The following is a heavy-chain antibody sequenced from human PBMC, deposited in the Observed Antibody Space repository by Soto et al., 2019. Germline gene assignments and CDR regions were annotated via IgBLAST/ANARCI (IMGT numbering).Heavy chain of an antibody. Sequence: GASVKVSCKASGYTFTSYDINWVRQATGQGLEWMGWMNPNSGNTGYAQKFQGRVTMTRNTSISTAYMELSSLRSEDTAVYYCARVKDCSSTSCSIYYYGIDVWGQRTTVTGSS. D-gene: IGHD2-2*01. CDR3: ARVKDCSSTSCSIYYYGIDV. V-gene: IGHV1-8*01. CDR2: MNPNSGNT. J-gene: IGHJ6*02. CDR1: GYTFTSYD.